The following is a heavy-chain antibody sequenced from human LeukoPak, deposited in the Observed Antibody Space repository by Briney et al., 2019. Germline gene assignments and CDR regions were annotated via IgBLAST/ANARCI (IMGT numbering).Heavy chain of an antibody. J-gene: IGHJ4*02. D-gene: IGHD1-1*01. CDR2: IDHENGAE. CDR3: ATEGDYSLDY. CDR1: GYSLSELL. Sequence: ASVKVSCKVFGYSLSELLIHWVRQPPGKGLEWMAGIDHENGAEVSAQKVEGRVTMTKDTSTDTAYMELSGLRPDDTAIYYCATEGDYSLDYWGQGTLVTVSS. V-gene: IGHV1-24*01.